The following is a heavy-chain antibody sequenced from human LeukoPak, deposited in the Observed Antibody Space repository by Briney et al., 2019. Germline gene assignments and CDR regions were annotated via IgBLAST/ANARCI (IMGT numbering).Heavy chain of an antibody. CDR1: GFTFSIYA. D-gene: IGHD3-10*01. CDR2: ISGSGDSA. CDR3: ARQSWVSGDIGY. J-gene: IGHJ4*02. V-gene: IGHV3-23*01. Sequence: GGSLRLSCAASGFTFSIYAMNWVRQAPGKGLEWVSGISGSGDSAYYAGSVKGRFTISRDNSKNTLFLQMNSLRDEDTAVYYCARQSWVSGDIGYWGQGTLVTVSS.